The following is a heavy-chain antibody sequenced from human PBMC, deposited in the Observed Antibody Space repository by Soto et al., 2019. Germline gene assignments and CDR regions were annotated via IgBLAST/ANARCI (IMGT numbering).Heavy chain of an antibody. CDR2: ISGSGGST. CDR3: AKMTTVETGFDY. Sequence: DVQVVESGGGLIQPGGSLRLSCAPSGFTVSRSYMTWVRQAPGKGLEWVSAISGSGGSTYYADSVKGRFTISRDNSKNTLYLQMNSLRAEDTAVYYCAKMTTVETGFDYWGQGTLVTVSS. D-gene: IGHD4-17*01. V-gene: IGHV3-23*04. J-gene: IGHJ4*02. CDR1: GFTVSRSY.